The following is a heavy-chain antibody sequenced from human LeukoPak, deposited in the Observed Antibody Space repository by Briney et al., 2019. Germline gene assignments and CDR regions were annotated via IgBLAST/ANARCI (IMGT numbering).Heavy chain of an antibody. D-gene: IGHD5-18*01. Sequence: PSETLSLTCTVSGGSISSYYWSWIRQPPGKGVAWVGYIYYSGSTNYNPPLKSRVTISLDTSKTQSSLKLSSVPAADTAVYSCASGAPRRGYSYGNFAYWGQGTLVTVSS. J-gene: IGHJ4*02. CDR1: GGSISSYY. CDR3: ASGAPRRGYSYGNFAY. CDR2: IYYSGST. V-gene: IGHV4-59*01.